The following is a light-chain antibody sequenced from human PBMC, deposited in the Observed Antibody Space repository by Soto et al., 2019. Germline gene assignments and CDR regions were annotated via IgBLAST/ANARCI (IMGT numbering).Light chain of an antibody. CDR2: EVS. V-gene: IGLV2-23*02. CDR3: CSYAGSSTLYG. Sequence: QSALTQPASVSGSPGQSITISCTGTSSDVGSYNLVSWYQQHPGKAPKLMIYEVSKRPSGVSNRFSGSKSGSTASLTISGLQAEDEADYYCCSYAGSSTLYGFGTGTKVTVL. J-gene: IGLJ1*01. CDR1: SSDVGSYNL.